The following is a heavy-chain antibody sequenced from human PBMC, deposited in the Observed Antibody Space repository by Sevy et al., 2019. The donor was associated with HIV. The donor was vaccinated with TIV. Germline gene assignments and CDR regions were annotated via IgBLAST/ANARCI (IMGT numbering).Heavy chain of an antibody. CDR3: ARDHTGSFPDF. J-gene: IGHJ4*02. V-gene: IGHV3-48*02. CDR1: GFTFRDYP. Sequence: GGSLRLSCAASGFTFRDYPMNWIRQAPGKGLEWLSYISRASGSIYYADSVMGRFTISRDNAKNSLYLQMNRLSDEDTAIYYCARDHTGSFPDFWGQGTLVTVSS. CDR2: ISRASGSI. D-gene: IGHD1-26*01.